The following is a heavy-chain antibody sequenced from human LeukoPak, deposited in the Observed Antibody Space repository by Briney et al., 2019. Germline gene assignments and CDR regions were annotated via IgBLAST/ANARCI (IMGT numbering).Heavy chain of an antibody. Sequence: SQTLSRTGTGSGGTSSSVSYDWSWIRQPAGKGLEWIGRIYSSGSTKYNPARKSRASISVDTSKNQFSLKLSSVTAADAAVYYSAPEGYGDYARISGFDHWGKGPLVTVSS. CDR1: GGTSSSVSYD. V-gene: IGHV4-61*02. CDR3: APEGYGDYARISGFDH. D-gene: IGHD4-17*01. CDR2: IYSSGST. J-gene: IGHJ4*02.